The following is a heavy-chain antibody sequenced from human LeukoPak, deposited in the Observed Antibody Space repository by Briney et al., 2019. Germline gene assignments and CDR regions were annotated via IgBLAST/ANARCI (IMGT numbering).Heavy chain of an antibody. CDR3: ARGYYDILTGYYQDDAFDI. CDR1: GFTFSSYA. D-gene: IGHD3-9*01. CDR2: ISGSGGST. Sequence: HPGGSLRLSCAASGFTFSSYAMSWVRQAPGKGLEWVSAISGSGGSTYYADSVKGRFTISRDNSKNTLYLQMNSLRAEDTAVYYCARGYYDILTGYYQDDAFDIWGQGTMVTVSS. J-gene: IGHJ3*02. V-gene: IGHV3-23*01.